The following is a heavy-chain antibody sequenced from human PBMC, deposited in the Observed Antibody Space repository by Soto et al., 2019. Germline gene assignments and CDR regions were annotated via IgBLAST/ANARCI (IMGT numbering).Heavy chain of an antibody. Sequence: PGGSLRLSCATSGFILGTYEMNWVRQAPGKGLEWISHISSRGHRIYYADSVRGRFTISRDNSNNSLFLQMNSLRDDDTAMYFCVRGTNNWRGMVVLFDFWGPGALVTVSS. CDR1: GFILGTYE. CDR2: ISSRGHRI. D-gene: IGHD1-1*01. V-gene: IGHV3-48*03. CDR3: VRGTNNWRGMVVLFDF. J-gene: IGHJ4*02.